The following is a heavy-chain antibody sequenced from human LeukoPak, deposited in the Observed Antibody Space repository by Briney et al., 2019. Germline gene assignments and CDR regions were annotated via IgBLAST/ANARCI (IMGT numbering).Heavy chain of an antibody. Sequence: SETLSLTCTVSGGSISSYYWSWIRQPPGKGLEWIGYIYYSGSTNYNPSLKSRVTISVDTSKNQFSLKLSSVTAADTAVYYCARDLYGYDYWGQGTLVTVSS. CDR1: GGSISSYY. CDR2: IYYSGST. J-gene: IGHJ4*02. V-gene: IGHV4-59*01. CDR3: ARDLYGYDY. D-gene: IGHD5-18*01.